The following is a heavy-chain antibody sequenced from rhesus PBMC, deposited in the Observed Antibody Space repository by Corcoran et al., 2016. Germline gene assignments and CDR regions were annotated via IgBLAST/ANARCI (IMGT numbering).Heavy chain of an antibody. D-gene: IGHD2-15*01. V-gene: IGHV4-122*02. Sequence: QVQLQESGPGLVKPSETLSLTCAVSSYPITSGYYWTWIRQPPGKELEWIGYITYSGSTSYNPSLKSRVTISRDTSKNQFSLELSSVTAADTAVYYCAREYCSSTYCPNFDYWGQGVLVTVSS. CDR2: ITYSGST. CDR1: SYPITSGYY. CDR3: AREYCSSTYCPNFDY. J-gene: IGHJ4*01.